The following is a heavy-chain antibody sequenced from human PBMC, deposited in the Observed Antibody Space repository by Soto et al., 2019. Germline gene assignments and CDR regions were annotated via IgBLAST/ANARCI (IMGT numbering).Heavy chain of an antibody. D-gene: IGHD6-19*01. CDR2: ISSSSSYI. CDR3: ARDGVAVAGHFDY. J-gene: IGHJ4*02. Sequence: GGSLRLSCAASGFTFSSYSMNWVRQAPGKGLEWVSSISSSSSYIYYADSVKGRFTISRDNAKNSLYLQMNSLRAEDTAVYYCARDGVAVAGHFDYWGQGTLVTVSS. CDR1: GFTFSSYS. V-gene: IGHV3-21*01.